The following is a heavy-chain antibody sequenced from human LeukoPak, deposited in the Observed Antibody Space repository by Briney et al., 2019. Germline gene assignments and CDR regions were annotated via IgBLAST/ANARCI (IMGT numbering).Heavy chain of an antibody. CDR2: INHSGST. CDR3: ARPRYFYDSSGLDAFDI. D-gene: IGHD3-22*01. CDR1: GGSFSGYY. V-gene: IGHV4-34*01. J-gene: IGHJ3*02. Sequence: SETLSLTCAVYGGSFSGYYWSWIRQPPGKGLEWIGEINHSGSTNYNPSLKSRVTISVETSKNQFSLKLSSVTAADTAVYYCARPRYFYDSSGLDAFDIWGQGTMVTVSS.